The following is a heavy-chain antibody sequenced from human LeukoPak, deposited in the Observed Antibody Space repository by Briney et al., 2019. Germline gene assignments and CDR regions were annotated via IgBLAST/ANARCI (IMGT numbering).Heavy chain of an antibody. CDR2: INPNNGGP. CDR3: ARDLSSTANWELDF. CDR1: GYTFTNYF. J-gene: IGHJ4*02. D-gene: IGHD7-27*01. V-gene: IGHV1-2*06. Sequence: ASVKVSCKASGYTFTNYFIHWVRQAPGQGLEWMGRINPNNGGPEYGQNFQGRVTMTRDTSISTVYMEAYSLTSDDTAVYYCARDLSSTANWELDFWGQGILVTVSS.